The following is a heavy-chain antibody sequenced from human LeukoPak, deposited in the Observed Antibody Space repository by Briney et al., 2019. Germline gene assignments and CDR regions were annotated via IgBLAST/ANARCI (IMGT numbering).Heavy chain of an antibody. CDR3: AKSLTTVKRGNFDS. CDR2: VSGSGTST. CDR1: GFTFRTYA. V-gene: IGHV3-23*01. Sequence: GGSLRLSCAVSGFTFRTYAMSWVRQAPGEGLEWVSGVSGSGTSTYYADSVKGRFTISRDNSKNTLYLQMNSLRAEDTAVFFCAKSLTTVKRGNFDSWGQGTLVTVSS. D-gene: IGHD4-17*01. J-gene: IGHJ4*02.